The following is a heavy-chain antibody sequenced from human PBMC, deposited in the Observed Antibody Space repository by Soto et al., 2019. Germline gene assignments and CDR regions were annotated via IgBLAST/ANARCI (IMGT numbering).Heavy chain of an antibody. Sequence: SVKVSCKASGGTFSSDAFSWVRQAPGQGLEWMGGIIPTSGTADYAQKFQGRATITADESTSTAYMELSSLTSEDTAVYFCARGQGYCSGGICYYYYYGMDVWGQGPTVTVFS. CDR2: IIPTSGTA. V-gene: IGHV1-69*13. CDR1: GGTFSSDA. CDR3: ARGQGYCSGGICYYYYYGMDV. D-gene: IGHD2-8*02. J-gene: IGHJ6*02.